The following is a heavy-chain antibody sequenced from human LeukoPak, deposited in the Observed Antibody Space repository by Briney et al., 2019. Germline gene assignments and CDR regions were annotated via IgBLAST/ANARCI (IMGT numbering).Heavy chain of an antibody. Sequence: GGSLRLSCAASGFTFSSYSMNWVRQAPGKGLEWVSSISSSSSYIYYADSVKGRFTISRDNAKTSLYLQMNSLRAEDTAVYYCARDYGDYGGYFDYWGQGTLVTVSS. D-gene: IGHD4-17*01. J-gene: IGHJ4*02. CDR3: ARDYGDYGGYFDY. V-gene: IGHV3-21*04. CDR2: ISSSSSYI. CDR1: GFTFSSYS.